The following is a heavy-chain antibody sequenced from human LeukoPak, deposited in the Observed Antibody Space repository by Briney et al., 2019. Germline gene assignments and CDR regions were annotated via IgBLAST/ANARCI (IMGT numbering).Heavy chain of an antibody. CDR3: ARTPEQWLVRYFDY. CDR2: ISSSGSTI. Sequence: GGSLRLSCAASGFTFSSYEMNWVRQAPGKGREGVSYISSSGSTIYYADSVKGRFTISRDNAKNSLYLQMNSLRAEDTAVYYCARTPEQWLVRYFDYWGQGTLVTVSS. D-gene: IGHD6-19*01. V-gene: IGHV3-48*03. J-gene: IGHJ4*02. CDR1: GFTFSSYE.